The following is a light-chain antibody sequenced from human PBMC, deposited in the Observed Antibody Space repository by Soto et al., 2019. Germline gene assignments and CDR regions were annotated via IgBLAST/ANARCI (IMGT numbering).Light chain of an antibody. Sequence: DIQMTQSPASLSASIGDRVSISCRASQTVATFLNWYQQKPGKVPQLLICAASTLQSGVPSRFSGSGSGTDFTLVISSLQREDFGTYYCQQSLSTPYTFGQGTKVDIK. CDR1: QTVATF. CDR2: AAS. J-gene: IGKJ2*01. CDR3: QQSLSTPYT. V-gene: IGKV1-39*01.